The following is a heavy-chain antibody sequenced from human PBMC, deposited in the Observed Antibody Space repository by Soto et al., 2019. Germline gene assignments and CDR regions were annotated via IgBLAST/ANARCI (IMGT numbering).Heavy chain of an antibody. J-gene: IGHJ5*02. D-gene: IGHD2-2*02. CDR3: AKDHQQLYFDP. V-gene: IGHV3-30*18. CDR2: ISYDGSNK. Sequence: GGSLRLSCAASGFTFSSYGMHWVRQAPGKGLEWVAVISYDGSNKYYADSVKGRFTISRDNSKNTLYLQMNSLRAEDTAVYYCAKDHQQLYFDPWGQGTLVTVSS. CDR1: GFTFSSYG.